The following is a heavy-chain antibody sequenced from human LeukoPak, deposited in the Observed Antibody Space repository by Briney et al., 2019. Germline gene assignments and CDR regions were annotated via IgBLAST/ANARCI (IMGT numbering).Heavy chain of an antibody. J-gene: IGHJ4*02. Sequence: GGSLRLSCAASGFSFSSYAMSWVRQSPGKGLEWVSAIGGGGGDTHYEDSVKGRFTISRDNSKNTLFLQMSSLRAEDTAVYYCAKSFGPGSFFDYWGQGTLVTVSS. CDR1: GFSFSSYA. CDR3: AKSFGPGSFFDY. D-gene: IGHD3-10*01. V-gene: IGHV3-23*01. CDR2: IGGGGGDT.